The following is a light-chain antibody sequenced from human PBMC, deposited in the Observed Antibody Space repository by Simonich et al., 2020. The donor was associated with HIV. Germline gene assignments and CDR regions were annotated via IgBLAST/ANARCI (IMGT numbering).Light chain of an antibody. J-gene: IGKJ3*01. CDR2: WAS. CDR3: QQYYSAPVT. V-gene: IGKV4-1*01. CDR1: QSVLYNSNNKDY. Sequence: DIVMTQSPDSLAVSLGERATINCKSSQSVLYNSNNKDYLAWYQQKAGQPPKLLIYWASTRESGVPDRFSGSGSGTNFTLTISSLQAEDVAVYYCQQYYSAPVTFGPGTKVEIK.